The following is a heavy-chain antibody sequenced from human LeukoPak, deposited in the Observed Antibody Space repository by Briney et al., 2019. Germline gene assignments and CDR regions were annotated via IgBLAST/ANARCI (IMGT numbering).Heavy chain of an antibody. V-gene: IGHV4-59*01. CDR1: GFTFSSYA. D-gene: IGHD6-6*01. CDR2: VYYSGTT. CDR3: ARSRSSVAPYYFHY. Sequence: GSLRLSCAASGFTFSSYAMSWVRRAPGKGLEWIAYVYYSGTTNYNPSLKSRVTISLDTSKNQFSLKLSSVTAADSAVYYCARSRSSVAPYYFHYRGQGTLVTVSS. J-gene: IGHJ4*02.